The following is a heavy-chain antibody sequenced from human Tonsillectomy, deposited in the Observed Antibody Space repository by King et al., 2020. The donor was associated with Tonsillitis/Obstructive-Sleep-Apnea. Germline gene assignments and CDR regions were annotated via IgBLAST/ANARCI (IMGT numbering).Heavy chain of an antibody. CDR2: ISWNSGSI. Sequence: VQLVESGGGLVQPGRSLRLSCAASGFTFDDYAMHWVRQAPGKGLEWVSGISWNSGSIGYADSVKGRFTISRDNAKNSLYLQMNSLSAEDTALYYCAKDRDYGDYGANFDYWGQGTLVTVSS. D-gene: IGHD4-17*01. V-gene: IGHV3-9*01. CDR1: GFTFDDYA. CDR3: AKDRDYGDYGANFDY. J-gene: IGHJ4*02.